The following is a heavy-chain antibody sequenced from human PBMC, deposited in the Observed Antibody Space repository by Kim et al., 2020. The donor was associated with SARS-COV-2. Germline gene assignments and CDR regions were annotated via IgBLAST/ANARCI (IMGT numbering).Heavy chain of an antibody. CDR3: AKEEEVGATGLDY. D-gene: IGHD1-26*01. V-gene: IGHV3-33*06. CDR1: GFTFSSYG. Sequence: GGSLRLSCAASGFTFSSYGMHWVRQAPGKGLEWVAVIWYDGSNKYYADSVKGRFTISRDNSKNTLYLQMNSLRAEDTAVYYCAKEEEVGATGLDYWGQGTLVTVSS. J-gene: IGHJ4*02. CDR2: IWYDGSNK.